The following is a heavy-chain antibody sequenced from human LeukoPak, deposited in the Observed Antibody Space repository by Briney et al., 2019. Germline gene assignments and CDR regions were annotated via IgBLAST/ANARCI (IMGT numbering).Heavy chain of an antibody. J-gene: IGHJ4*02. D-gene: IGHD1-26*01. V-gene: IGHV3-11*04. Sequence: GGSLRLSCAASGFTFSDYYMSWIRQAPGKGLEWVSYISSSGSTIYYAGSVKGRFTLSRDNAKDSLYLQMNSLRAEDTAVYYCARTSSHHSHYFDYWGQGTLVTVSS. CDR3: ARTSSHHSHYFDY. CDR1: GFTFSDYY. CDR2: ISSSGSTI.